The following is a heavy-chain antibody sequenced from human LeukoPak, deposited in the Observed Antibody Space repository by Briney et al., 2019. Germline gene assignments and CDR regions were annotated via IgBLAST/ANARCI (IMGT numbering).Heavy chain of an antibody. V-gene: IGHV3-7*05. J-gene: IGHJ4*02. CDR1: GFTFNIYW. CDR3: ARDKSYGDSEDY. CDR2: INQDGSEK. Sequence: GGSLRLSCAASGFTFNIYWMSWVRQAPGKGLEWVANINQDGSEKYYVDSVKGRFTISRDNAKNSVYLQMNSLRAEDTAVYYCARDKSYGDSEDYWGQGTLVTVSS. D-gene: IGHD2-21*02.